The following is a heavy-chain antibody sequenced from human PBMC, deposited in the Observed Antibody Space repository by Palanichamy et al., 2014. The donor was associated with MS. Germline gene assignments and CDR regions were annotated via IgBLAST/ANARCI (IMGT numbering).Heavy chain of an antibody. CDR3: AREVDTAMVMSVWFDP. CDR2: ISSSSSYT. J-gene: IGHJ5*02. V-gene: IGHV3-11*06. D-gene: IGHD5-18*01. Sequence: QVQLVESGGGLVKPGGSLRLSCAASGFTFSDYYMSWIRQAPGKGLEWVSYISSSSSYTNYADSAKGRFTISRDNAKNSLYLQMNSLRAEDTAVYYCAREVDTAMVMSVWFDPWGQGTLVTVSS. CDR1: GFTFSDYY.